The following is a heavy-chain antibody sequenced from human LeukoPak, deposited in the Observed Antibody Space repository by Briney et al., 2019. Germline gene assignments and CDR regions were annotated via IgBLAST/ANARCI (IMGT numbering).Heavy chain of an antibody. CDR1: GDSISSGGYY. Sequence: PSETLSLTCTVSGDSISSGGYYWSWIRQPPGKGLEWIGYIDHSGSTYHNPSLKSRVTISVDRSKNQFSLKLSSVTAADTAVYYCASYYGDGAFDIWGQGTMVTVSS. CDR3: ASYYGDGAFDI. D-gene: IGHD4-17*01. V-gene: IGHV4-30-2*02. CDR2: IDHSGST. J-gene: IGHJ3*02.